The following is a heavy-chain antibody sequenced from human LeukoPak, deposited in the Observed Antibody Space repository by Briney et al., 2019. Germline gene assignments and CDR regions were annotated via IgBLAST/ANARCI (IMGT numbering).Heavy chain of an antibody. CDR3: SRLGGLQLRASFDY. CDR1: GYRLRNYW. J-gene: IGHJ4*02. D-gene: IGHD1-1*01. Sequence: GDSLNISCKASGYRLRNYWIAWVRQMPGKGLEWMGSIYLGDSDNKYCPSFQGPVTILDDKSIGTAYVHWGSLKAWDTGVYYCSRLGGLQLRASFDYWGQGTQVTVSS. CDR2: IYLGDSDN. V-gene: IGHV5-51*01.